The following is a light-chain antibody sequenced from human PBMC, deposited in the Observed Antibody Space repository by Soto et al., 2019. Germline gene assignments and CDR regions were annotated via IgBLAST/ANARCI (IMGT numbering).Light chain of an antibody. J-gene: IGLJ1*01. CDR1: NSDIGAGYD. V-gene: IGLV1-40*01. Sequence: QSVLTQPPSVSGAPGQRVTTSCTGSNSDIGAGYDVHWYQQLPGTAPKLVIYANNNRPSGVPDRFSASKSGTSASLAITGLQADDEADYSCQSYDSSLRGVFGTGTKVTVL. CDR3: QSYDSSLRGV. CDR2: ANN.